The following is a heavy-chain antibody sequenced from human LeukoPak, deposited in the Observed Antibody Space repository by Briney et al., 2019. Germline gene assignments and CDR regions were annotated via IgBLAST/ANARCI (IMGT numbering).Heavy chain of an antibody. CDR3: AKDYGDYGDYVRGYDY. CDR1: GFTVSSNY. Sequence: GGSLRLSCAASGFTVSSNYMSWVRQAPGKGLEWVSVIYSGGSTYYADSVKGRFTISRDNSKNTLFLQMNSLRTEDTAFYYCAKDYGDYGDYVRGYDYWGQGTLVTVSS. V-gene: IGHV3-66*01. CDR2: IYSGGST. D-gene: IGHD4-17*01. J-gene: IGHJ4*02.